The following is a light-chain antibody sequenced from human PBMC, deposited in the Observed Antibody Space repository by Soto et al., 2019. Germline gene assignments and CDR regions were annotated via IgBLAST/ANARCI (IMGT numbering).Light chain of an antibody. Sequence: QAVVTQEPSLTVSPGGTVTLTCASSTGADTGGYYPNWFQRKPGQAPRPLIYSTSNKHSWTPARFSGSLLGGKAALTLSGVQPEDEAEYYCLLYYGGAQLIFGGGTKVTVL. CDR3: LLYYGGAQLI. CDR1: TGADTGGYY. CDR2: STS. J-gene: IGLJ2*01. V-gene: IGLV7-43*01.